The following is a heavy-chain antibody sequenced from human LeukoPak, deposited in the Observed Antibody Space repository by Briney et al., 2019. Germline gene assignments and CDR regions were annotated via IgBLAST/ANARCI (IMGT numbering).Heavy chain of an antibody. CDR1: GGSLSGYY. V-gene: IGHV4-34*01. Sequence: ASETLSLTCAVYGGSLSGYYWSWIRQPPGKGLEWIGEINHSGSTNYNPSLKSRVTISVDTSKNQFSLKLSSVTAADTAVYYCARAIIAAAGKGSFWFDPWGQGTLVTVSS. CDR2: INHSGST. CDR3: ARAIIAAAGKGSFWFDP. J-gene: IGHJ5*02. D-gene: IGHD6-13*01.